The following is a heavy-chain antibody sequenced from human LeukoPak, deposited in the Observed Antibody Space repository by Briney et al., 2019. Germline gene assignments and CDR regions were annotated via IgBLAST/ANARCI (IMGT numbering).Heavy chain of an antibody. D-gene: IGHD6-19*01. CDR3: ARDQTSGWYLDNGDYGMDV. V-gene: IGHV3-53*01. J-gene: IGHJ6*02. CDR1: GFTVSSNY. Sequence: PGGSLRLSCAASGFTVSSNYMSCVRQAPGKGLEWVSVIYSGGSTYYADSVKGRFTISRDNSKNTLYLQMNSLRAEDTAVYYCARDQTSGWYLDNGDYGMDVWGQGTTVTVSS. CDR2: IYSGGST.